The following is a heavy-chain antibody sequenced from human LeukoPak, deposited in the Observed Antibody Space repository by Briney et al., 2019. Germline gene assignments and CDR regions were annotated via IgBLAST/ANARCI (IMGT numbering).Heavy chain of an antibody. V-gene: IGHV1-18*01. CDR2: IIAYNGNT. J-gene: IGHJ5*02. CDR1: GYTFTSYG. Sequence: ALVKVSCKASGYTFTSYGISCVRQAPGQGLEWMGWIIAYNGNTNYAQNLQSRVTMTTDTSTSTAYMEQRRLRSDDTGVYLCARGRGKRDYYDSSGYYSSWGQGTLVTVCS. D-gene: IGHD3-22*01. CDR3: ARGRGKRDYYDSSGYYSS.